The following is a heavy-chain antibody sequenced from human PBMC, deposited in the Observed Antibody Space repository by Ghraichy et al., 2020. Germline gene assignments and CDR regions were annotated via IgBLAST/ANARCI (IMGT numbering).Heavy chain of an antibody. CDR3: ARQYCGGDCSRFDY. D-gene: IGHD2-21*02. CDR1: GGSISSSSYY. Sequence: ESLNISCTVSGGSISSSSYYWGWIRQPPGKGLEWIGSIYYSGSTYYNPSLKSRVTISVDTSKNQFSLKLSSVTAADTAVYYCARQYCGGDCSRFDYWGQGTLVTVSS. V-gene: IGHV4-39*01. J-gene: IGHJ4*02. CDR2: IYYSGST.